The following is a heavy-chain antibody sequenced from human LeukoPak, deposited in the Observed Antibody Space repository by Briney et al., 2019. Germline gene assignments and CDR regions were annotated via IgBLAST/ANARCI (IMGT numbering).Heavy chain of an antibody. CDR3: ARVGGITMIVVLITDAFDI. CDR2: IYYSGST. CDR1: GGSISSYY. Sequence: MTSETLSLTCTVSGGSISSYYWSWIRQPPGKGLEWIGYIYYSGSTNYNPSLKSRVTISVDTSKNQFSLKLRSVTAADTAVYYCARVGGITMIVVLITDAFDIWGQGTMVTVPS. V-gene: IGHV4-59*12. D-gene: IGHD3-22*01. J-gene: IGHJ3*02.